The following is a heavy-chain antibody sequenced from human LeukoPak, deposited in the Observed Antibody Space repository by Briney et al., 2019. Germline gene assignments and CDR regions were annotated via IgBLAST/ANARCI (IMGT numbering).Heavy chain of an antibody. CDR1: GFTFSSYA. D-gene: IGHD1-26*01. CDR3: ARELLGYYFDY. J-gene: IGHJ4*02. CDR2: ISSSGSTI. V-gene: IGHV3-11*01. Sequence: GGSLRLSCAASGFTFSSYAMSWIRQAPGKGLEWVSYISSSGSTIYYADSVKGRFTISRDNAKNSLYLQMNSLRAEDTAVYYCARELLGYYFDYWGQGTLVTVSS.